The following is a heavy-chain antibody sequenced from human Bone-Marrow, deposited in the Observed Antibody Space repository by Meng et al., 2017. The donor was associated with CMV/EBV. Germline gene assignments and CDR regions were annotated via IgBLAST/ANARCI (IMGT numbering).Heavy chain of an antibody. Sequence: ASVKVSCKASGYTFTGYYMHWVRQAPGQGLEWMGWINPNSGGTNYAQKFQGRVTMTRDTSISTAYMELSSLRFEDTAVYYCARVGRGVVITPYWYFDLWGRGTLVTVSS. J-gene: IGHJ2*01. CDR3: ARVGRGVVITPYWYFDL. D-gene: IGHD3-22*01. CDR2: INPNSGGT. V-gene: IGHV1-2*02. CDR1: GYTFTGYY.